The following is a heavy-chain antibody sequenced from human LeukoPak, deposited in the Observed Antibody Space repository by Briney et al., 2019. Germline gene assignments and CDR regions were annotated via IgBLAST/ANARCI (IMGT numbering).Heavy chain of an antibody. CDR1: GFTISDYY. Sequence: GGSLRLSCVASGFTISDYYMSWIRQAPGKGLEWISYITNSGSTTFYADSVKGRFSISRDNANNSLFLQMNSLRAGDTAVYYCTRDVRLRHKYYYMDVWGKGTTVTVSS. CDR2: ITNSGSTT. D-gene: IGHD4-17*01. J-gene: IGHJ6*03. CDR3: TRDVRLRHKYYYMDV. V-gene: IGHV3-11*04.